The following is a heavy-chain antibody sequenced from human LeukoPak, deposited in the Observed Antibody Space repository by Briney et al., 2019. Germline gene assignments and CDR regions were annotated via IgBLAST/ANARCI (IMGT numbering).Heavy chain of an antibody. CDR2: ISYDGSNK. D-gene: IGHD2-2*01. J-gene: IGHJ4*02. V-gene: IGHV3-30*18. CDR1: GFTFSSYG. Sequence: PGGSLRLSCAASGFTFSSYGMHWVRQAPGMGLEWVAVISYDGSNKYYADSVKGRFTISRDNSKNTLYLQMNSLRAEDTAVYYCAKSAGTSSVRGYFDYWGQGTLVTVSS. CDR3: AKSAGTSSVRGYFDY.